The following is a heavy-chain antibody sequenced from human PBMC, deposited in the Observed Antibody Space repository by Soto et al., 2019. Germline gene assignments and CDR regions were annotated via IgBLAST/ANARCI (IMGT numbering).Heavy chain of an antibody. Sequence: QVQLVQSGAEVKKPGSSVKISCKASGGTFSRYAISWVRQAPGQGLEWMGGIIPIFGTANYAQKFQGRVKITADESTSKAYMELSSLRSEDTAVYYCDGVVGGLSGYFDLWGRGTLVTVSS. V-gene: IGHV1-69*01. CDR2: IIPIFGTA. J-gene: IGHJ2*01. D-gene: IGHD1-26*01. CDR1: GGTFSRYA. CDR3: DGVVGGLSGYFDL.